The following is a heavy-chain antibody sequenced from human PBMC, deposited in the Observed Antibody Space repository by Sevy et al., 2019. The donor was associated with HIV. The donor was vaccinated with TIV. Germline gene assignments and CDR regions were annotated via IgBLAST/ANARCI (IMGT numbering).Heavy chain of an antibody. Sequence: GGSLRLSCTAPEFTVSSNYMSWVRQAPGKGLEWVSVLYSTGSTYYADSVKGRFSISRDNSKNTIYLQMNSLRFEDTAVYYCARERPHSGERIFDIWGQGTMVTVSS. D-gene: IGHD3-10*01. CDR3: ARERPHSGERIFDI. V-gene: IGHV3-66*01. J-gene: IGHJ3*02. CDR2: LYSTGST. CDR1: EFTVSSNY.